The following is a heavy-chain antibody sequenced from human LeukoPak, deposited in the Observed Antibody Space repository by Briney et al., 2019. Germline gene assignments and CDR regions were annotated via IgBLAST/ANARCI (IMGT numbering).Heavy chain of an antibody. CDR3: ARSGGYFDWLLDY. CDR1: GGSISSSSYY. Sequence: SETLSLTCTVSGGSISSSSYYWGWIRQPPGKGLEWIGSIYYSGSTYYNPSLKSRVTISEDTSKNQFSLKLSSVTAADTAVYYCARSGGYFDWLLDYWGQGTLVTVSS. CDR2: IYYSGST. J-gene: IGHJ4*02. D-gene: IGHD3-9*01. V-gene: IGHV4-39*01.